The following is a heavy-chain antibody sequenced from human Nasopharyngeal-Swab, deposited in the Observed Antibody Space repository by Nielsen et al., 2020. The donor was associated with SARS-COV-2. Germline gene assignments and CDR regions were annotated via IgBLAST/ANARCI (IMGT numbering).Heavy chain of an antibody. CDR3: ARGYCSSGSCYAKHYGMDV. D-gene: IGHD2-15*01. CDR2: ISYDGSNK. Sequence: GGSLRRSCAASGFTFSSHAMHWVRQAPGKGLERAALISYDGSNKYYADSVKGRFTISRDNSKNTLYLQLNSLRTEDTAVYYCARGYCSSGSCYAKHYGMDVWGQGTTVTVSS. J-gene: IGHJ6*02. CDR1: GFTFSSHA. V-gene: IGHV3-30*04.